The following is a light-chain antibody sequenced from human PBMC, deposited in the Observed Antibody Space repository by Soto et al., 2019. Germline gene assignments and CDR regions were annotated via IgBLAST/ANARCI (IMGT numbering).Light chain of an antibody. V-gene: IGLV4-60*03. CDR3: EAWGMNTRV. Sequence: QLVLTQSASASASLGSSVKLACTLSSGHSSNVIAWHQQQPGKAPRYLMKLEGSGSYNKGSGVPDRFSGSSSGADRYLTISNLQSEDEAAYYCEAWGMNTRVFGGGTKLTVL. CDR1: SGHSSNV. J-gene: IGLJ3*02. CDR2: LEGSGSY.